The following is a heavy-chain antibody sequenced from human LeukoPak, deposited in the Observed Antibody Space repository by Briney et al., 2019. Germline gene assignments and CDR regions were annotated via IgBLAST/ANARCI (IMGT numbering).Heavy chain of an antibody. CDR1: GGSISSGSYY. CDR3: AREGAAPMVRGVIITFGYWYFDL. D-gene: IGHD3-10*01. Sequence: SETLSLTCTVSGGSISSGSYYWSWIRQPAGKGLEWIGRIYTSGSTNYNPSLKSRVTISVDTSKNQFSLKLSPVTAADTAVYYCAREGAAPMVRGVIITFGYWYFDLWGRGTLVTVSS. V-gene: IGHV4-61*02. J-gene: IGHJ2*01. CDR2: IYTSGST.